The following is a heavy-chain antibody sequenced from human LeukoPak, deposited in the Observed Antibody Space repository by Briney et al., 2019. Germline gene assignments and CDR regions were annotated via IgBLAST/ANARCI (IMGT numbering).Heavy chain of an antibody. CDR1: GYSFTSYW. Sequence: GESLKISCKGSGYSFTSYWIGWVRQMPGKGLEWMGIIYPGDSDTRYSPSFQGQVTISADKSISTAYLQWSSLKASDTAMYYCASYHYYDSSGFPLFDLWGQGTLVTVSS. D-gene: IGHD3-22*01. CDR2: IYPGDSDT. J-gene: IGHJ5*02. V-gene: IGHV5-51*01. CDR3: ASYHYYDSSGFPLFDL.